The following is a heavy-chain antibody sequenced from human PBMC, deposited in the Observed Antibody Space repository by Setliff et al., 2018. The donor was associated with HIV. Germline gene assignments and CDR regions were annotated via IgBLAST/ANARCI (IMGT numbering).Heavy chain of an antibody. Sequence: SETLSLTCTVSGASIGSGHSYWSWIRQPPGKGLEWIGEINHSGSTNYNPSLKSRVTISVDTSKNQFSQKLSSVTAADTAVYYCARSVRHRTVTMIVGRFDPWGQGALVTVSS. D-gene: IGHD3-22*01. CDR3: ARSVRHRTVTMIVGRFDP. J-gene: IGHJ5*02. CDR2: INHSGST. V-gene: IGHV4-39*07. CDR1: GASIGSGHSY.